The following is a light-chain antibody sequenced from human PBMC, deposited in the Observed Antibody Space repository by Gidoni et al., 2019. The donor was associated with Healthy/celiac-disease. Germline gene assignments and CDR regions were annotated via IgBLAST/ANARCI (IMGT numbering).Light chain of an antibody. J-gene: IGKJ3*01. CDR3: QQYGSSPFT. CDR1: QSGSSSY. Sequence: DIVLTQSPGTLSLSPGERATLSCRASQSGSSSYLAWYQQKPGQAPRLLIYGASSRATGIPYRFSGSGSGTDFTLTISRLEPEDFAVYYCQQYGSSPFTFXPXTKVDIK. CDR2: GAS. V-gene: IGKV3-20*01.